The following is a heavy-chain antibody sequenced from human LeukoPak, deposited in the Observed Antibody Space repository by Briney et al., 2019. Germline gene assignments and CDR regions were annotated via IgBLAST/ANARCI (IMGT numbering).Heavy chain of an antibody. J-gene: IGHJ4*02. CDR3: ARSASGPNGPSDY. D-gene: IGHD5-12*01. Sequence: YPGGSLRLSCAASGFTFSNYAMNWVRQAPGKGLEWCSTINAGGGSTYYADSVKGRFTISRDNSNNTLYLQMNSLRAEDTAVYYCARSASGPNGPSDYWGQGTLVTVSS. V-gene: IGHV3-23*01. CDR2: INAGGGST. CDR1: GFTFSNYA.